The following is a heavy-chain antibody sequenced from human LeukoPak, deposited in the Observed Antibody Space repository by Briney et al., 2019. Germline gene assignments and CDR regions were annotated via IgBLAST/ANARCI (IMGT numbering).Heavy chain of an antibody. J-gene: IGHJ4*02. CDR3: AKSRSGYSPQYYFDY. V-gene: IGHV3-23*01. Sequence: GGSLRLSCAASGFTFSSYAMSWVRQAPGKGLEWVSAISGSGGSTYYADSVKGRFTISRDNSKNALYLQMNSLRAEDTAVYYCAKSRSGYSPQYYFDYWGQGTLVTVSS. D-gene: IGHD3-3*01. CDR1: GFTFSSYA. CDR2: ISGSGGST.